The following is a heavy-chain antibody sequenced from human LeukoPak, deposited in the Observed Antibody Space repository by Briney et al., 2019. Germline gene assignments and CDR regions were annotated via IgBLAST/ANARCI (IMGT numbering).Heavy chain of an antibody. CDR1: GGSISSNTYF. Sequence: PSETLSLTCNVSGGSISSNTYFWGLIRRPPGKGLEWIGSIRYSGSTYYNPSLKSRVTISVDTSNNQFSLHLTSLTAADTAVYYCATSDTVSTYNWFDPWGLGTLVTVS. D-gene: IGHD5/OR15-5a*01. CDR3: ATSDTVSTYNWFDP. CDR2: IRYSGST. J-gene: IGHJ5*02. V-gene: IGHV4-39*01.